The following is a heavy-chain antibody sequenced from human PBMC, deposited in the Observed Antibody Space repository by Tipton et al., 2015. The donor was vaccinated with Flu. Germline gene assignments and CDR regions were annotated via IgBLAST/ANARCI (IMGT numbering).Heavy chain of an antibody. CDR3: ARVGDWENWGSLFGFDY. CDR1: GGSISSYY. Sequence: TLSLTCTVSGGSISSYYWSWIRQPPGKGLEWIGYIYYSGSTNYNPSLKSRVTISVDTSKNQFSLKLSSVTAADTAVYYCARVGDWENWGSLFGFDYWGQGTLVTVSS. V-gene: IGHV4-59*12. J-gene: IGHJ4*02. D-gene: IGHD7-27*01. CDR2: IYYSGST.